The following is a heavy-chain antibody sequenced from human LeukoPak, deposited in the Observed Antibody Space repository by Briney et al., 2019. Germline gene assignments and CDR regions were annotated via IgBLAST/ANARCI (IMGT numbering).Heavy chain of an antibody. D-gene: IGHD6-19*01. CDR1: GGSISSSSYY. CDR3: ASTSSGWYGWFDP. J-gene: IGHJ5*02. V-gene: IGHV4-39*01. Sequence: SETLSLTCTVFGGSISSSSYYWGWIRQPPGKGLEWIGSIYYSGSTYYNPSLKSRVTISVDTSKNQFSLKLSSVTAADTAVYYCASTSSGWYGWFDPWGQGTLVTVSS. CDR2: IYYSGST.